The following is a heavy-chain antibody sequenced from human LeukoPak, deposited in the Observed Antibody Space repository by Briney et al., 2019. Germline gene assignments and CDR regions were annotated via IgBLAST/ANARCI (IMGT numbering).Heavy chain of an antibody. V-gene: IGHV1-46*01. D-gene: IGHD5-12*01. Sequence: ASVKVSCKASGYTFTSYYMHWVRQAPGQGLEWMGIINPSGGSTSYAQKLQGRVTMTTDTSTSTAYMELRSLRSDDTAVYYCARGVATRAFDIWGQGTMVTVSS. J-gene: IGHJ3*02. CDR1: GYTFTSYY. CDR3: ARGVATRAFDI. CDR2: INPSGGST.